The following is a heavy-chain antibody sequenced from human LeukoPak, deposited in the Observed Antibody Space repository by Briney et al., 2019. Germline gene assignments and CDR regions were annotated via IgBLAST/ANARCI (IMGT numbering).Heavy chain of an antibody. J-gene: IGHJ6*03. D-gene: IGHD4-17*01. Sequence: ASVKVSCKASGYTFTSYGISWVRQAPGQGLEWMGWISAYNGNTNYAQKLQGRVAVTTDTSTSTAYMELRSLRSDDTAVYYCARDPSAGDYEFPIPYYYYYYMDVWGKGTTVTVSS. CDR2: ISAYNGNT. CDR3: ARDPSAGDYEFPIPYYYYYYMDV. V-gene: IGHV1-18*01. CDR1: GYTFTSYG.